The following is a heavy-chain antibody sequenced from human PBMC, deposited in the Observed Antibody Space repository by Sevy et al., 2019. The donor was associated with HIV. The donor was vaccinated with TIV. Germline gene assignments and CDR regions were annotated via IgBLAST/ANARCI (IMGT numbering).Heavy chain of an antibody. J-gene: IGHJ4*02. Sequence: GGSLRLSCAASGFTFDDYTMHWVRQAPGKGLEWVALISWDGRGTFYADSVRGRFTISRDNSKNSLFLQMNSLRTDDTALYYCARDSGGFRALNGEGFDWGQGTQVTVSS. CDR2: ISWDGRGT. CDR1: GFTFDDYT. D-gene: IGHD7-27*01. CDR3: ARDSGGFRALNGEGFD. V-gene: IGHV3-43*01.